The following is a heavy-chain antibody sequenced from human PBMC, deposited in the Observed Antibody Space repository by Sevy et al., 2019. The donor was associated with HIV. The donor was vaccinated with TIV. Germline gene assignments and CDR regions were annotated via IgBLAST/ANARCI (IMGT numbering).Heavy chain of an antibody. Sequence: GGSLRLSCAASGVTFSIHAMSWVRQAPGQGLEWVSVISGGSIQYADSVKGRFSISIDNSKNTLSLQMNSLGTDDTAVYYCVKCRWYIVQLPDYWGQGTLVTVSS. J-gene: IGHJ4*02. V-gene: IGHV3-23*01. CDR3: VKCRWYIVQLPDY. CDR2: ISGGSI. CDR1: GVTFSIHA. D-gene: IGHD2-15*01.